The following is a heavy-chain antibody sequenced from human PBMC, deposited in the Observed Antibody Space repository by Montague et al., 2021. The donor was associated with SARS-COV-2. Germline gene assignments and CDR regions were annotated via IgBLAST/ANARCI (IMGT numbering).Heavy chain of an antibody. CDR3: ARRESMVRGVIITFSSPFDD. Sequence: SETLSLTCTVSGGSISSSSYYWGWIRQPPGKGLEWIGSIYYSGSTYYNPSLKSRVTISVDTSKNQFSLKLSSVTAADTAVYYCARRESMVRGVIITFSSPFDDWGQGTMVTVSS. D-gene: IGHD3-10*01. CDR2: IYYSGST. V-gene: IGHV4-39*01. J-gene: IGHJ4*02. CDR1: GGSISSSSYY.